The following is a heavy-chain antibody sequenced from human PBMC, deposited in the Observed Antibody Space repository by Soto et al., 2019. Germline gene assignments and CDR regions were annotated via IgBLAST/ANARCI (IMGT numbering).Heavy chain of an antibody. V-gene: IGHV4-39*01. J-gene: IGHJ6*02. CDR1: GDSIISSTYY. CDR2: IYYSGST. CDR3: VRHGAYSSEWYLLGGMDV. D-gene: IGHD6-19*01. Sequence: PSETLSLTCAVSGDSIISSTYYWGWIRQPPGKGLEWIGSIYYSGSTYYNPSLKSRVTISVDTSKNQFSLKLTSVTAADTAVYFCVRHGAYSSEWYLLGGMDVWGQGTTVTVSS.